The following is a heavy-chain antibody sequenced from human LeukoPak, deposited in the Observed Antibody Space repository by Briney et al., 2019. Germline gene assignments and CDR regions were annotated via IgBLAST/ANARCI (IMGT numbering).Heavy chain of an antibody. D-gene: IGHD1-26*01. CDR1: GFTFSSYA. CDR2: ISGSGGST. Sequence: WGSLRLSCAASGFTFSSYAMSWVRQAPGKGLEWVSTISGSGGSTYYADSVKGRFTISRDNSKNTLYLQMNSLRAEDTAVYYCAKVVGATTRGYFDYWGQRRLVTVSS. V-gene: IGHV3-23*01. J-gene: IGHJ4*02. CDR3: AKVVGATTRGYFDY.